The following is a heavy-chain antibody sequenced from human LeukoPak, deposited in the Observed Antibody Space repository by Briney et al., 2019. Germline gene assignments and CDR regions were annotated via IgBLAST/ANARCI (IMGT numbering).Heavy chain of an antibody. V-gene: IGHV4-34*01. Sequence: SETLSLTCAVSGGSFSGYYWSWIRQPPGKGLEWIGEINHSGSTNYNPSLKSRVTISVDTSKNQFSLKLSSVTAADTAVYYCARLRNGSSTFDPWGQGTLVTVSS. CDR1: GGSFSGYY. D-gene: IGHD6-6*01. J-gene: IGHJ5*02. CDR2: INHSGST. CDR3: ARLRNGSSTFDP.